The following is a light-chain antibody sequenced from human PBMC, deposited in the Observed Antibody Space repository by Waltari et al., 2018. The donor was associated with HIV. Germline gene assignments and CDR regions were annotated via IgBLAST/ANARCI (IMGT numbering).Light chain of an antibody. J-gene: IGKJ1*01. V-gene: IGKV3-15*01. CDR3: QQYNNWPRT. CDR1: QSVSSN. Sequence: EIVMTQSPATLSVSPGERATTSCRASQSVSSNLAWYQQKPGQAPRLLIYGAFTRATGIPARFSGSGSGTEFTLTISSLQSEDFALYYCQQYNNWPRTFGQGTKVEIK. CDR2: GAF.